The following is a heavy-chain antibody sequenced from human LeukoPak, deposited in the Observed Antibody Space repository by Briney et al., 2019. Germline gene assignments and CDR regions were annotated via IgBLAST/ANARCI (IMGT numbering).Heavy chain of an antibody. J-gene: IGHJ4*02. CDR2: INPYNGNT. CDR3: ARGGGPVSPDY. CDR1: GYTFTTYS. D-gene: IGHD3-16*01. V-gene: IGHV1-18*01. Sequence: GASVKVSCKASGYTFTTYSISWVRQAPGQGLEWMGWINPYNGNTNYAQKLQARVTMTTDTSTSTAYMELRSLRSDDTAVYYCARGGGPVSPDYRGQGTLVTVSS.